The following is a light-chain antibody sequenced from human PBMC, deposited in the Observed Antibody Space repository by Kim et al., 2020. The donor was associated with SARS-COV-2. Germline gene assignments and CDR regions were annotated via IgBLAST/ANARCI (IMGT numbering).Light chain of an antibody. J-gene: IGLJ2*01. CDR3: NSRDTSGYRVV. CDR1: SLRRDY. Sequence: SSELTQDPAVSVALGQTVRITCQGDSLRRDYASWFQPKPGQAPLLVIYGKGNRPSGISDRFSGSNSGDTASLTITGAQAEDEADYYCNSRDTSGYRVVFG. CDR2: GKG. V-gene: IGLV3-19*01.